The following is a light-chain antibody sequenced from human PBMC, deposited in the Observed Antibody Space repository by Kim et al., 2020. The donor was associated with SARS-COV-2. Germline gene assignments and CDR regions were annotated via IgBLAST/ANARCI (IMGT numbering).Light chain of an antibody. CDR2: GAS. Sequence: EIVLTQSPGTLSLSPGERATLYCRASQSVSSSYLAWYQQKPGQAPRLLIYGASSRATGIPDRFSGSGSGTDFTLTISRLEPEDFAVYYCQQYGSSPPYTFGQGHKLDI. CDR3: QQYGSSPPYT. J-gene: IGKJ2*01. CDR1: QSVSSSY. V-gene: IGKV3-20*01.